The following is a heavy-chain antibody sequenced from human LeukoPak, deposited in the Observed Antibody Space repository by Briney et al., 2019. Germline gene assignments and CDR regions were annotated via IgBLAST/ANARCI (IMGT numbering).Heavy chain of an antibody. CDR1: GYTFTSYG. CDR2: ISAYNGNT. D-gene: IGHD3-9*01. Sequence: ASVKVSCKASGYTFTSYGIIWVRQAPGQGLEWMGWISAYNGNTNYAQKLQGRVTMTTDTSTSTAYMELRSLRSDDTAVYYCARDLPDYDILTGYSNFDYWGQGTLVTVSS. V-gene: IGHV1-18*01. J-gene: IGHJ4*02. CDR3: ARDLPDYDILTGYSNFDY.